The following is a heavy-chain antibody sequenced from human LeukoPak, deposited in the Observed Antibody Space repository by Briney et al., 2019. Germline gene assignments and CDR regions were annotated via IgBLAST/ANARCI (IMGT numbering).Heavy chain of an antibody. CDR1: GGSISGYY. Sequence: SETLSLTCTVPGGSISGYYWSWIRQPPGKGLEWIGYIFQTGSTTYNPSLESRVTMSVDMSKNQFSLQLSSVTAADTAIYYCVRQPYISGAYYFDYWGQGTLVTVSS. D-gene: IGHD3-22*01. CDR3: VRQPYISGAYYFDY. V-gene: IGHV4-59*08. CDR2: IFQTGST. J-gene: IGHJ4*02.